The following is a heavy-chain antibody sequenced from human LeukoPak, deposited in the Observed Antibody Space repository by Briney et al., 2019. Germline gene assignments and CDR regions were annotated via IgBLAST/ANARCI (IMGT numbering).Heavy chain of an antibody. V-gene: IGHV4-39*01. CDR2: IYYSGNT. CDR3: ASETGDLDY. D-gene: IGHD7-27*01. Sequence: PSETLSLTCSVSGGSISSSNYYWGWIRQPPGKGLEWIGSIYYSGNTQYNPSLKSRVTISVDTAKNQFSLKLSSVTAADTAVYYCASETGDLDYWGQGTLVTVSS. CDR1: GGSISSSNYY. J-gene: IGHJ4*02.